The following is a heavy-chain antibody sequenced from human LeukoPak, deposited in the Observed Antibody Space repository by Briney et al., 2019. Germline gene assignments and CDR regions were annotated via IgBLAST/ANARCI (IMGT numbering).Heavy chain of an antibody. V-gene: IGHV4-39*01. Sequence: SETLSLTCTVSGGSISSSSYYWGWIRQPPGKGLEWIGSIYYSGSTYYNPPLKSRVTISVDTSKNQFSLQLSSVTAADTAVYYCASPRRYYGDYYSYWGQGTLVTVSS. CDR2: IYYSGST. J-gene: IGHJ4*02. D-gene: IGHD4-17*01. CDR1: GGSISSSSYY. CDR3: ASPRRYYGDYYSY.